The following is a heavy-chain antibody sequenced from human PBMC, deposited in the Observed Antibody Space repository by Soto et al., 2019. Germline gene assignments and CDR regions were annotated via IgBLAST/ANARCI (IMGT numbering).Heavy chain of an antibody. Sequence: ASVKVSCTASGYTFTSYYMHWVRQAPRQGLEWMGIINPSGGSTSYAQKFQGRVTMTRDTSTSTVYMELSSLRSEDTAVYYCARDGRSSIAARAPGGFDPWGQGTLVTVSS. CDR2: INPSGGST. D-gene: IGHD6-6*01. CDR3: ARDGRSSIAARAPGGFDP. V-gene: IGHV1-46*03. CDR1: GYTFTSYY. J-gene: IGHJ5*02.